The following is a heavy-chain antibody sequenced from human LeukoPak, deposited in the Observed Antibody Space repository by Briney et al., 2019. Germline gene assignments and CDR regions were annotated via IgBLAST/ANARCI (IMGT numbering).Heavy chain of an antibody. CDR3: ARVRAALYYYYMDV. V-gene: IGHV4-59*01. CDR1: GDSISYFY. D-gene: IGHD6-25*01. CDR2: IYYSGST. Sequence: SETLSLTCSVSGDSISYFYWSWIRQPPGKGLEWIGYIYYSGSTNYNPSLKSRVTISVDTSKNQFSLKLSSVTAADTAVYYCARVRAALYYYYMDVWGKGTTVTVS. J-gene: IGHJ6*03.